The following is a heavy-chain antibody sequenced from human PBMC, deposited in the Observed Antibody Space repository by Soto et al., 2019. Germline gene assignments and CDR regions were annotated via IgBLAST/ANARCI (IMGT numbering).Heavy chain of an antibody. V-gene: IGHV3-30*18. J-gene: IGHJ6*02. D-gene: IGHD3-10*01. Sequence: GGSLRLSCAASGFTFSSYGMHWVRQAPGKGLEWVAVISYDGSNKYYADSVKGRFTISRDNSKNTLYLQMNSLRAEDTAVYYCAKDRTPGAYYYHYGMDVWGQGTTVTVSS. CDR1: GFTFSSYG. CDR3: AKDRTPGAYYYHYGMDV. CDR2: ISYDGSNK.